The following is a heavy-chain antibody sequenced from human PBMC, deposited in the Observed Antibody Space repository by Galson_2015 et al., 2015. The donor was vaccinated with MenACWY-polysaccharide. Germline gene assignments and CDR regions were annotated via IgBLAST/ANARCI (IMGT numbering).Heavy chain of an antibody. CDR2: ISSSGSHI. CDR3: AREDSGGYYQLEY. Sequence: SLRLSCAASGFTFSSYSMNWVRQAPGKGLEWVSSISSSGSHIYYADSVKGRFTISRDNAKNSLYLQMNSLRAEDTAVYYCAREDSGGYYQLEYWGQGTLVTVSS. V-gene: IGHV3-21*01. CDR1: GFTFSSYS. J-gene: IGHJ4*02. D-gene: IGHD3-22*01.